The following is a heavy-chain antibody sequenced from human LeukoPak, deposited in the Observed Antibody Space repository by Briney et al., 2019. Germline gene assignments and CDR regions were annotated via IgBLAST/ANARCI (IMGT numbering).Heavy chain of an antibody. J-gene: IGHJ4*02. CDR2: ISGSGGST. Sequence: GGSLRLSCAASGFTFSSYAMSWVRQAPGKGLEWVSAISGSGGSTYYADSVKGRFTISRDNSKNTMYLQMSSLRAEDTAVYYCARALRESHDYGGTYYFDSWGQGTLVTVSS. V-gene: IGHV3-23*01. CDR3: ARALRESHDYGGTYYFDS. D-gene: IGHD4-23*01. CDR1: GFTFSSYA.